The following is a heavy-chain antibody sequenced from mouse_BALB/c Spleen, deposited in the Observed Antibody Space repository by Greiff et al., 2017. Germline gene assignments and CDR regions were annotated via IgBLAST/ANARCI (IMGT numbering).Heavy chain of an antibody. V-gene: IGHV5-9*03. CDR2: ISSCGGNT. CDR1: GFTFSSYT. Sequence: EVMLVESGGGLVKPGGSLKLSCAASGFTFSSYTMSWVRQTPEKRLEWVATISSCGGNTYYPDSVKGRFTISRDNAKNNLYLQMSSLRSEDTALYYCARLDYRYDPWYFDVWGAGTTVTVSS. J-gene: IGHJ1*01. D-gene: IGHD2-14*01. CDR3: ARLDYRYDPWYFDV.